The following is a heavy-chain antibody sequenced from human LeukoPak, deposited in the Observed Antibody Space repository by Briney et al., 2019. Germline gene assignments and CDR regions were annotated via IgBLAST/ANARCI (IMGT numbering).Heavy chain of an antibody. J-gene: IGHJ3*02. V-gene: IGHV1-2*02. CDR3: ARSGHIYCSSTSCSGLAFDI. CDR2: INPNSGGT. CDR1: GYTFTGYY. D-gene: IGHD2-2*01. Sequence: ASVKVSCKASGYTFTGYYMHWVRQAPGQGLEWMGWINPNSGGTNYAQKFQGRVTMTRDTSISTAYMELSRLRSDDTAVYYCARSGHIYCSSTSCSGLAFDIWGQGTVVTVSS.